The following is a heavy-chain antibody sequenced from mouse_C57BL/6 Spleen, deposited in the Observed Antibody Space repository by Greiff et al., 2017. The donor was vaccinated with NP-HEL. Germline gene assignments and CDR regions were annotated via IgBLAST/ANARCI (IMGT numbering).Heavy chain of an antibody. V-gene: IGHV2-9-1*01. Sequence: QVQLKESGPGLVAPSPSLSITCTVSGFSLTSYAISWVRQPPGKGLEWIGVIWPGGGTTYYSALKSRLSISKDNSKSQVFLKMNSLQTDGTARYYCAGRNKGNYEYFDVWGKGTTVTVSS. CDR2: IWPGGGT. CDR1: GFSLTSYA. D-gene: IGHD2-1*01. CDR3: AGRNKGNYEYFDV. J-gene: IGHJ1*03.